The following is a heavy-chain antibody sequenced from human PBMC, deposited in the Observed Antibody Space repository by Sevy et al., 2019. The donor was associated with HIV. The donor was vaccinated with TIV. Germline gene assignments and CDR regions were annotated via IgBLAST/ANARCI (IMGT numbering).Heavy chain of an antibody. Sequence: GGSLRLSCAASGFTFSSYSMNWVRQAPGKGLEWVSSISSSSYIYYADSVKGRFTISRDNAKNSLYLQMNSLRAEDTAVYYCAAYSSGWYSRDYWGQGTLVTVSS. CDR2: ISSSSYI. D-gene: IGHD6-19*01. V-gene: IGHV3-21*01. CDR1: GFTFSSYS. CDR3: AAYSSGWYSRDY. J-gene: IGHJ4*02.